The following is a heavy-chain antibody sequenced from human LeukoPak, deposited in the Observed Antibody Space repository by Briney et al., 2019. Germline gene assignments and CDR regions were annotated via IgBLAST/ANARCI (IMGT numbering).Heavy chain of an antibody. CDR1: GFTFSSYS. V-gene: IGHV3-21*01. J-gene: IGHJ5*02. Sequence: GGSLRLSCAASGFTFSSYSMNWVRQAPGQGLEWVSCISSSSSYINYADSVKGRFTISRDNATNSLYLQMSSLRAEDTAVYYCARDREWCDPWGERTLVTVSS. CDR3: ARDREWCDP. CDR2: ISSSSSYI.